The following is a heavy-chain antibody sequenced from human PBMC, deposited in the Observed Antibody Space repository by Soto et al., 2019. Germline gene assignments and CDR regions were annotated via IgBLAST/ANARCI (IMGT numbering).Heavy chain of an antibody. V-gene: IGHV3-21*01. Sequence: PGGSLRLSFAASGFTFSSYSMNWVRQAPGKGLEWVSSISSSSSYIYYADSVKGRFTISRGNAKNSLYLQMNSLRAEDTAVYYCARDLRFLEWLEGGYTDVWGKGTTVTVSS. J-gene: IGHJ6*03. CDR3: ARDLRFLEWLEGGYTDV. D-gene: IGHD3-3*01. CDR1: GFTFSSYS. CDR2: ISSSSSYI.